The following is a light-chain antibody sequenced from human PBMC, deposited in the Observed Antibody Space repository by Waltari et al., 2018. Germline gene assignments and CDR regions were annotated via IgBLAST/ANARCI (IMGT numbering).Light chain of an antibody. Sequence: DIQMTQSPSSLSASVGDRVAIACRASQTMTNNLNWYQQKPGKAPKLLIYAASSLQSGVPSRFSGSGSGTRFTLTISSLQPEDFATYYCQQSYTTPWTFGQGTTVEIK. CDR2: AAS. V-gene: IGKV1-39*01. CDR1: QTMTNN. CDR3: QQSYTTPWT. J-gene: IGKJ1*01.